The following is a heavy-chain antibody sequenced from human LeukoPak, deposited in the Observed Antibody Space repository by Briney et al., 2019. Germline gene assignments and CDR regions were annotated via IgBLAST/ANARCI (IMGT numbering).Heavy chain of an antibody. CDR1: GGSISSYY. V-gene: IGHV4-4*09. Sequence: SETLSLTCTVSGGSISSYYWNWIRQPPGKGLEGIGYIYTSGSTSYTPSLTSRVTISVDTSKNQFSLKLSSVTAPDTAVYYCAATPTGYTSSWYFLDYWGQGTLVTVSS. D-gene: IGHD6-13*01. CDR2: IYTSGST. CDR3: AATPTGYTSSWYFLDY. J-gene: IGHJ4*02.